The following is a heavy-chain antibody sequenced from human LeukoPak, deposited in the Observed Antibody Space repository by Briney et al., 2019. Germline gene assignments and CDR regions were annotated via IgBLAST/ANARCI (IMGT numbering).Heavy chain of an antibody. CDR1: GASISSNTYY. CDR2: IYYSGST. Sequence: SETLSLTCTVSGASISSNTYYWSWIRQPPGEGLEWIGYIYYSGSTYYNPSLKSRVTISVDTSKNQFSLKLSSVTAADTAVYYCARDAGTLPPLRANYMDVWGKGTTVTVSS. D-gene: IGHD1-1*01. CDR3: ARDAGTLPPLRANYMDV. V-gene: IGHV4-30-4*08. J-gene: IGHJ6*03.